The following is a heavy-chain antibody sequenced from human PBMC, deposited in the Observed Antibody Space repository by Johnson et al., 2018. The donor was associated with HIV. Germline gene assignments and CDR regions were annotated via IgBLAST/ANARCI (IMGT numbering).Heavy chain of an antibody. CDR2: ISYDGSNK. Sequence: QVQLVESGGGLVQPGGSLRLSCAASGFTFSSYAMHWVRQAPGKGLEWVAVISYDGSNKYYADSVKGRFTISRDNSKNTLYLQMNSLRAEDTAVYYCAGDSLVGGHPQVDAFDIWGQGTMVTVSS. CDR3: AGDSLVGGHPQVDAFDI. V-gene: IGHV3-30*04. D-gene: IGHD3-10*01. CDR1: GFTFSSYA. J-gene: IGHJ3*02.